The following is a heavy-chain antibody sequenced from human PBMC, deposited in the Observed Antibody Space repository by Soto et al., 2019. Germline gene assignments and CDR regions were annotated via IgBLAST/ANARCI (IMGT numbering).Heavy chain of an antibody. CDR1: GDTLTDLS. J-gene: IGHJ4*02. Sequence: QVQLVQSGTEVKKPGTSVKVSCKVSGDTLTDLSMHWVRQAPGKGLEWMGGFDPEDDETFYAQRFQGRVTMTEDTSTDTAYMELSSLRSDDTAVYYCATGRTYFYGSGSHNYFDYWGQGTLVTVSS. V-gene: IGHV1-24*01. D-gene: IGHD3-10*01. CDR2: FDPEDDET. CDR3: ATGRTYFYGSGSHNYFDY.